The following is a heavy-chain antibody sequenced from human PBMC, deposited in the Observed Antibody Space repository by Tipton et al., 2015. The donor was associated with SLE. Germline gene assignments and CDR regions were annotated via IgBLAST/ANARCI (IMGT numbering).Heavy chain of an antibody. D-gene: IGHD6-13*01. CDR2: INHSGST. CDR3: AKVVAAAGGSYYYGLDV. J-gene: IGHJ6*02. V-gene: IGHV4-34*01. CDR1: GGSFSGYY. Sequence: TLSLTCAVYGGSFSGYYWSWIRQPPGKGLEWIGEINHSGSTNYNPSLKSRVTISVDTSKNQFSLKLSSVTAADTAVYYCAKVVAAAGGSYYYGLDVWGRGTTVTVSS.